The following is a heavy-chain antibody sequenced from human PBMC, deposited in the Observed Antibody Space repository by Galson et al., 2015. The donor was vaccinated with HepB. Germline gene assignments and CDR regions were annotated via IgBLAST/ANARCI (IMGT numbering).Heavy chain of an antibody. CDR3: ARGEFTMIAVVNHGMDV. Sequence: SLRLSCAASGFTFSSYSMNWVRQAPGKGLEWVSSISSSSSYIYYADSVKGRFTISRDNAKNSLYLQMNSLRAEDTAVYYCARGEFTMIAVVNHGMDVWGQGTTVTASS. D-gene: IGHD3-22*01. CDR1: GFTFSSYS. J-gene: IGHJ6*02. V-gene: IGHV3-21*01. CDR2: ISSSSSYI.